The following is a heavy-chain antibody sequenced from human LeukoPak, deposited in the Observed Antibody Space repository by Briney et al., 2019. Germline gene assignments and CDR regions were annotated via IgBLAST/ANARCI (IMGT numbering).Heavy chain of an antibody. Sequence: ASVKVSCKASGYTFTGYYMHWVRQAPGQGLEWMGWINPNSGGTNYAQKFQGWVTMTRDTSISTAYMELSRLRSDDTAVYYCARDYGSGSYYYYYYYGMDVWGQGTTVTVSS. J-gene: IGHJ6*02. CDR1: GYTFTGYY. V-gene: IGHV1-2*04. D-gene: IGHD3-10*01. CDR2: INPNSGGT. CDR3: ARDYGSGSYYYYYYYGMDV.